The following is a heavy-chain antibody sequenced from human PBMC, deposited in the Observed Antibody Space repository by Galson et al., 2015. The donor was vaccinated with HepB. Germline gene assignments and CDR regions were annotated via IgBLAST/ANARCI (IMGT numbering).Heavy chain of an antibody. J-gene: IGHJ4*02. Sequence: SVKVSCKASGGTFSSYAISWVRQAPGQGLEWMGGIIPIFGTANYAQKFQGRVTITADESTSTAYMELSSLRSEDTAVYYCARDQGLIAARPSHFDYWGQGTLVTVSS. CDR3: ARDQGLIAARPSHFDY. V-gene: IGHV1-69*13. D-gene: IGHD6-6*01. CDR2: IIPIFGTA. CDR1: GGTFSSYA.